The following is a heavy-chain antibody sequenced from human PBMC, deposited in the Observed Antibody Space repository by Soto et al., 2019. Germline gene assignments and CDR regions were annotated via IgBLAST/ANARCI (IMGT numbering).Heavy chain of an antibody. CDR2: ISYDGSNR. CDR3: GKDRGVRGGAMDV. D-gene: IGHD3-10*01. V-gene: IGHV3-30*18. J-gene: IGHJ6*04. CDR1: RFTFSNYG. Sequence: QVQLVESGGGVVQPGRSLRLSCAASRFTFSNYGMHWVRQAPGKGLEWVAVISYDGSNRYFADSVKGRFTISRDNSKNTLYLQMNSRRAEDTAVYYCGKDRGVRGGAMDVWGKGTTVTVSS.